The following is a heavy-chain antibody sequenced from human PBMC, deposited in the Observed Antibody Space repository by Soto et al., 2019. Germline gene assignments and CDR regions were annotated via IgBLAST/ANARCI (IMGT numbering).Heavy chain of an antibody. D-gene: IGHD6-19*01. V-gene: IGHV1-18*01. CDR2: ISAYNGNT. J-gene: IGHJ4*02. CDR3: ARDLAVGLVDY. CDR1: GYTFTSYG. Sequence: QVQLVQSGAEVKKPGASVKVSCKASGYTFTSYGISWVRQAPGQGLEWMGWISAYNGNTKYAQKLQGRVTMTTDTTTSTAYMEVRSLRSDDTAGYFCARDLAVGLVDYWGQGTLVTVSS.